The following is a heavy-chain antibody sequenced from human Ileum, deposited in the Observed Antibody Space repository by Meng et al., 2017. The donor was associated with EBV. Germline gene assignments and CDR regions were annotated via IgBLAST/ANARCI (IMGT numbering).Heavy chain of an antibody. D-gene: IGHD3-10*01. J-gene: IGHJ4*02. CDR2: IYYSGNT. Sequence: QLQESGPGLVKPSETLSLTCTVVGGSISSSSYYWGWIRQPPGKGLEWIGMIYYSGNTYYNPSLKSRVTISVDTSKNQFSLRLSSVTAADAALYYCARQPDHYYGSGSYYDYWGQGTLVTVSS. CDR1: GGSISSSSYY. V-gene: IGHV4-39*01. CDR3: ARQPDHYYGSGSYYDY.